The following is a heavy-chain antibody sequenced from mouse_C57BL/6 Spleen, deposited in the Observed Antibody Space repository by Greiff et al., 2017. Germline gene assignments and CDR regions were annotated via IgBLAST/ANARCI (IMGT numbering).Heavy chain of an antibody. D-gene: IGHD2-10*02. Sequence: VQLQESGAELVKPGASVKISCKASGYAFSSYWMNWVKQRPGKGLEWIGQIYPGDGDTNYNGTFKGKATLTADKSSSTAYMQLSSLTSEDSAVYFCARSGYGYFDYWGQGTTLTVSS. CDR3: ARSGYGYFDY. J-gene: IGHJ2*01. CDR1: GYAFSSYW. CDR2: IYPGDGDT. V-gene: IGHV1-80*01.